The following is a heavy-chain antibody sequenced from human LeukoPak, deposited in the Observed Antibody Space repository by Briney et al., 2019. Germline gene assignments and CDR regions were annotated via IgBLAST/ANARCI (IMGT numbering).Heavy chain of an antibody. CDR1: GFTFSSYG. CDR2: ISYDGSNK. Sequence: PGGSLRLSCAASGFTFSSYGMHWVRQAPGKGLEWVAVISYDGSNKYYADSVKGRFTISRDNSKNTLYLQMNSLRAEDTAVYYCAKALRDGGYYFDYWGQGTLVTVSS. CDR3: AKALRDGGYYFDY. V-gene: IGHV3-30*18. J-gene: IGHJ4*02. D-gene: IGHD4-17*01.